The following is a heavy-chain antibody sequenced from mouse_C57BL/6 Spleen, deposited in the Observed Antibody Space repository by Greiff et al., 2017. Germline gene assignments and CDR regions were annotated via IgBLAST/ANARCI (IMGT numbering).Heavy chain of an antibody. CDR2: IWTGGGT. CDR1: GFSLTSYA. Sequence: QVQLKESGPGLVAPSQSLSITCTVSGFSLTSYAISWVRQPPGKGLEWLGVIWTGGGTNYNSALKSRLSISKDNSKSQVFLKMNSLQTDDTARYYCARKPIYYYGSSYVGAMDYWGQGTSVTVSS. J-gene: IGHJ4*01. V-gene: IGHV2-9-1*01. CDR3: ARKPIYYYGSSYVGAMDY. D-gene: IGHD1-1*01.